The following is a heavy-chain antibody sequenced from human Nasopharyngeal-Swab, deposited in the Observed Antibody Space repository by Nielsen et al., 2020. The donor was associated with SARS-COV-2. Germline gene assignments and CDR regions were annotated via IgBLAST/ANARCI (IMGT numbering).Heavy chain of an antibody. CDR3: AKAATLDAFDI. D-gene: IGHD2-15*01. CDR1: GFTLSSYW. Sequence: GGSLRLSCAASGFTLSSYWMHWVRQAPGKGLVWVSRINSDGSSTSYADSVKGRFTISRDNAKNSLYLQMNSLRAEDTAVYYCAKAATLDAFDIWGQGTMVTVSS. V-gene: IGHV3-74*01. J-gene: IGHJ3*02. CDR2: INSDGSST.